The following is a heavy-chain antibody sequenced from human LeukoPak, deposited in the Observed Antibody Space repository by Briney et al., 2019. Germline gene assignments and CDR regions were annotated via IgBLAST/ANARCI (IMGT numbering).Heavy chain of an antibody. Sequence: LPGGSLRLSCAASGFTFSSYGMSWVRQAPGKGLEWVSAISGSGGSTYYADSVKGRFTISRDNSKNTLYLQMNSLRAEDTAVYYCAKGYYGSGSYGWFDPWGQGTLVTVSS. D-gene: IGHD3-10*01. V-gene: IGHV3-23*01. CDR3: AKGYYGSGSYGWFDP. J-gene: IGHJ5*02. CDR2: ISGSGGST. CDR1: GFTFSSYG.